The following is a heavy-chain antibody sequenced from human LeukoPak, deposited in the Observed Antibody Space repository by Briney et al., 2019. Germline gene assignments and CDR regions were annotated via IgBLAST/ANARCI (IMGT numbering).Heavy chain of an antibody. CDR3: ARGGVGYYYDSSGYRAGYFQH. J-gene: IGHJ1*01. CDR2: INHSGST. CDR1: GGSFSGYY. D-gene: IGHD3-22*01. Sequence: SETLSLTCAVYGGSFSGYYWSWIRQPPGKGLEWIGEINHSGSTNYNPSLKSRVTISVGTSKNQFSLKLSSVTAADTAVYYCARGGVGYYYDSSGYRAGYFQHWGQGTLVTVSS. V-gene: IGHV4-34*01.